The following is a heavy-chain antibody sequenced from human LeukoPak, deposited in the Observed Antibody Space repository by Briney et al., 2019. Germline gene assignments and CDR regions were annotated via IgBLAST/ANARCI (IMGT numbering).Heavy chain of an antibody. CDR3: ARDAPGNTALDY. V-gene: IGHV3-74*01. CDR2: INGDGGST. D-gene: IGHD5-18*01. CDR1: GFTFISYW. J-gene: IGHJ4*02. Sequence: GGSLRLSCAASGFTFISYWMHWVRQAPGKGLVWVSRINGDGGSTDFAGSVKGRFTISRDNAKNTLYLQMNSLRAEDTAVYYCARDAPGNTALDYWGQGTLVTVSS.